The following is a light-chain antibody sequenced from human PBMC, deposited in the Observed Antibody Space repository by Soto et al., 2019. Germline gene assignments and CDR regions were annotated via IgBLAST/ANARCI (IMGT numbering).Light chain of an antibody. V-gene: IGKV1-12*01. J-gene: IGKJ3*01. CDR2: AAS. CDR1: QCVGSW. Sequence: DIQMPQSPSSVSASVGDRVTITCRASQCVGSWFAWYQQKPGKAPKLLLSAASILQNGVTSRFSGSGSGTDFTLTISSLQPEDFATYYCQQANSLPFTFGPGTKVDIK. CDR3: QQANSLPFT.